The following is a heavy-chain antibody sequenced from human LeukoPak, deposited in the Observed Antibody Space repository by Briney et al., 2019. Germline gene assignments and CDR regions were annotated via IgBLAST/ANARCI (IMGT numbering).Heavy chain of an antibody. Sequence: GGSLRLSCAASGFTFSSYWMHWVRQAPGKGLVWVSRISSDGTSTTYADSVKGRFTTSRDNAENTLYLQMNSLRAEDTAVYYCASRVQSGWSFDYWGQGNLVTVSS. J-gene: IGHJ4*02. D-gene: IGHD6-19*01. CDR3: ASRVQSGWSFDY. CDR2: ISSDGTST. CDR1: GFTFSSYW. V-gene: IGHV3-74*01.